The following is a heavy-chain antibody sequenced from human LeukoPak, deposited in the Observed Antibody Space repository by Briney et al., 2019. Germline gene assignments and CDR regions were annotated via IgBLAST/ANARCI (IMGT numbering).Heavy chain of an antibody. Sequence: SETLSLTCTVSGGSISSHYWSWIRQPPGKGLEWIGYIYYSGSTNYNPSLKSRVTISVDTSKNQFSLKLSSVTAADTAVYYCARGDFYSSGWGYFDYWGQGTLVTVSS. D-gene: IGHD6-19*01. J-gene: IGHJ4*02. CDR2: IYYSGST. V-gene: IGHV4-59*11. CDR1: GGSISSHY. CDR3: ARGDFYSSGWGYFDY.